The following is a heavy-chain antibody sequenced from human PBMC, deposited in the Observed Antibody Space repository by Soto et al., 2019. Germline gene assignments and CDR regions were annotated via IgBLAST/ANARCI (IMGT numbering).Heavy chain of an antibody. V-gene: IGHV4-30-2*01. CDR1: GGSISSGGYS. J-gene: IGHJ6*02. CDR3: AASCVGCGGFNYYGMDV. CDR2: IYHSGST. D-gene: IGHD2-21*01. Sequence: SETLSLTCAVSGGSISSGGYSWSWIRQPPGKGLEWIGYIYHSGSTYYNPSLKSRVTISVDRSKNQFSLKLSSVTAADTAVYYCAASCVGCGGFNYYGMDVSGQGTTVTVSS.